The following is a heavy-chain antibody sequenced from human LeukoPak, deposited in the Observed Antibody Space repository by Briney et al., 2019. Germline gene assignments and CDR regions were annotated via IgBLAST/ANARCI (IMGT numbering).Heavy chain of an antibody. CDR1: GDSVSSNSAA. Sequence: SQTLSLTCAISGDSVSSNSAAWNWIRQSPSRGLEWLGRTYYRSKWYNDYAVSVKSRITINPDTSKNQFSLQLNSVTPEDTAVYYCAREGGVEQLWSLASYYYYYMDVWGKGTTVTVSS. CDR3: AREGGVEQLWSLASYYYYYMDV. D-gene: IGHD5-18*01. CDR2: TYYRSKWYN. J-gene: IGHJ6*03. V-gene: IGHV6-1*01.